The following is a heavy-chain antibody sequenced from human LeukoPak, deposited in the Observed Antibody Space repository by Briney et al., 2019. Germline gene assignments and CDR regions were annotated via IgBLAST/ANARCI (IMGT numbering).Heavy chain of an antibody. V-gene: IGHV1-2*02. CDR1: GYTFTGYY. CDR2: INPNSGGT. Sequence: GASVKVSCKASGYTFTGYYMHWVRQAPGQGLEWMGWINPNSGGTNYAQKFQGRVTMTRDTSISTAYMELSRLRSDDTAVYYCARDGYSYGSGTDYWGQGTPVTVSS. CDR3: ARDGYSYGSGTDY. D-gene: IGHD5-18*01. J-gene: IGHJ4*02.